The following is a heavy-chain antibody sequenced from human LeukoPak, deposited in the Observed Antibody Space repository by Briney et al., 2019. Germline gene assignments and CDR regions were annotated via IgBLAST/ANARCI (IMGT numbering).Heavy chain of an antibody. CDR1: GFTFSNYG. Sequence: GGSLRLSCAASGFTFSNYGMHWGRQAPGKGLEWVALIRYDGSNKYYADSVKGRFTISRDNSKNTLYLQMNSLRDEDTAVYYCTYASGWGQGTLVTVSS. CDR3: TYASG. CDR2: IRYDGSNK. V-gene: IGHV3-30*02. J-gene: IGHJ4*02.